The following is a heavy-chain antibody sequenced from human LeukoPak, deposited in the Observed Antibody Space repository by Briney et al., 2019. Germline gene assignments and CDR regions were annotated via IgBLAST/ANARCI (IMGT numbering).Heavy chain of an antibody. CDR2: IYYSGST. D-gene: IGHD4-17*01. CDR1: GGSISSSSYY. J-gene: IGHJ5*02. CDR3: AGDMTTVNWFDP. Sequence: SETLSLTCTVSGGSISSSSYYWGWIRQPPGKGLEWIGSIYYSGSTYYNPSLKSRVTISVDTSKNQFSLKLSSVTAADTAVYYCAGDMTTVNWFDPWGQGTLVTVSS. V-gene: IGHV4-39*01.